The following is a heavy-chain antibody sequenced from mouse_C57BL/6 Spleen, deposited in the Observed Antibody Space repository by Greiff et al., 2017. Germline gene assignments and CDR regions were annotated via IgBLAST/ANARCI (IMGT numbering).Heavy chain of an antibody. J-gene: IGHJ3*01. V-gene: IGHV1-64*01. CDR2: IHPNGGST. Sequence: QVQLQQPGAELVKPGASVKLSCKASGYTFTSYWMHWVKQRPGQGLEWIGMIHPNGGSTNYNEKFKSKATLTVDKSSSTAYMQLSSLTSEDSAVXDYESDRVYDGYYGFAYWGQGTLVTVSA. CDR1: GYTFTSYW. CDR3: ESDRVYDGYYGFAY. D-gene: IGHD2-3*01.